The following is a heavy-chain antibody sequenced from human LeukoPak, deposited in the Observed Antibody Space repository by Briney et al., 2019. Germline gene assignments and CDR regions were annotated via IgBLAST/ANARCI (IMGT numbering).Heavy chain of an antibody. Sequence: EASVKVSCKASGGTFSSQTISWVRQAPGQGLEWMGRIIPIFGTANYAQKFQGRVTITTDESTSTAYMELSSLGSEDTAVYYCASGGGYSSSRNEWFDPWGQGTLVTVSS. CDR1: GGTFSSQT. CDR3: ASGGGYSSSRNEWFDP. V-gene: IGHV1-69*05. D-gene: IGHD6-6*01. CDR2: IIPIFGTA. J-gene: IGHJ5*02.